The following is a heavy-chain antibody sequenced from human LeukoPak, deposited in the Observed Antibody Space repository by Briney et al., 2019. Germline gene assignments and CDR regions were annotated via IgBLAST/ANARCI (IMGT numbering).Heavy chain of an antibody. CDR2: IHYDSSTE. Sequence: PGGSLRLSCAASGFAFSSYGMHWVRQAPGKGLEWVAYIHYDSSTEDYADSVKGRFTISRDNSKNTLYLQMNSLRAEDTAVYYCARWVVAATPYFDYWGQGTLVTVSS. V-gene: IGHV3-30*02. CDR1: GFAFSSYG. CDR3: ARWVVAATPYFDY. D-gene: IGHD2-15*01. J-gene: IGHJ4*02.